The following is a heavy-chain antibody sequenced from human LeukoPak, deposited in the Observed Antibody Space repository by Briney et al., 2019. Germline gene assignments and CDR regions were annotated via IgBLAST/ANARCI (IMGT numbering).Heavy chain of an antibody. CDR3: ARGKSVPAAMFYYYYYMDV. Sequence: GASVKVSCKTSGYTFISYGISWVRQAPGHGLEWMGWSAFYNGDTNYAQKLQGRVTMTTDTSTSTAYMELRSLRSEDTAVYYCARGKSVPAAMFYYYYYMDVWGKGTTVTVSS. V-gene: IGHV1-18*01. J-gene: IGHJ6*03. D-gene: IGHD2-2*01. CDR1: GYTFISYG. CDR2: SAFYNGDT.